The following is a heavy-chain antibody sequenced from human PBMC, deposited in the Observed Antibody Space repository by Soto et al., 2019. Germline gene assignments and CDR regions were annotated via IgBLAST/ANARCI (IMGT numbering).Heavy chain of an antibody. D-gene: IGHD2-2*01. V-gene: IGHV3-48*03. CDR2: ISSSGNTV. CDR1: RFTFSTYE. CDR3: VRYCSTTLCNGVATRTFDY. Sequence: PGGSLRLSFAASRFTFSTYEMNWVRQAPGKGLEWVSYISSSGNTVYYADSVKGLFTISRDNTRNSLYLQMNSLRDEDTALYYCVRYCSTTLCNGVATRTFDYWGQGTLVTVSS. J-gene: IGHJ4*02.